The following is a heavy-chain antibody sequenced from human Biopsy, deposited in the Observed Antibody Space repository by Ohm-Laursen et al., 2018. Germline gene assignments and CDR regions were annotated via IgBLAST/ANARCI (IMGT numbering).Heavy chain of an antibody. Sequence: GSLRLSCAASGFTFATYGMSWVRQAPGTGLEWVSGISSSGNRTYYAGSVKGRFTISRDNSKNTLYLQLNSLRVDDTAVYYCTKDRRTMRIWYFDLWGRGTLVTVSS. V-gene: IGHV3-23*01. D-gene: IGHD4/OR15-4a*01. J-gene: IGHJ2*01. CDR1: GFTFATYG. CDR2: ISSSGNRT. CDR3: TKDRRTMRIWYFDL.